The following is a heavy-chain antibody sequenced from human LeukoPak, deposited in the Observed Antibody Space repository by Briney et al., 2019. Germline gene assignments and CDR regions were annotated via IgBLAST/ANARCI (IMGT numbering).Heavy chain of an antibody. CDR3: GKDLYRDYDFDC. CDR2: ISGSGGNT. Sequence: GGSLRLSCAASGFTFSSYAMSWVRQAPGKGLEWVSVISGSGGNTYYADSVKGRFTISRDNSKNTLYLQLNSLRAEDTAVYYCGKDLYRDYDFDCWGQGTLVTVSS. J-gene: IGHJ4*02. D-gene: IGHD4-17*01. CDR1: GFTFSSYA. V-gene: IGHV3-23*01.